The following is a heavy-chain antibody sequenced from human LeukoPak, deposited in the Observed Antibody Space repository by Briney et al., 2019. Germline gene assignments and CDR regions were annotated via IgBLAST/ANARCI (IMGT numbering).Heavy chain of an antibody. CDR2: ISSSSSYT. V-gene: IGHV3-11*05. CDR1: GFTLSDYY. Sequence: GGSLRLSCAASGFTLSDYYMSWIRQAPGKGLEWVSYISSSSSYTNYADSVKGRFTISRDNAKNTLYLQMNSLRAEDTAVYYCARVGGGVIVYYFDNWGQGTLVTVSS. D-gene: IGHD3-16*02. CDR3: ARVGGGVIVYYFDN. J-gene: IGHJ4*02.